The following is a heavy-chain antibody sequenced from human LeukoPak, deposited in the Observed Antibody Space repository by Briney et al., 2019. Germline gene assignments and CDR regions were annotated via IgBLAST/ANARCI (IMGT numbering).Heavy chain of an antibody. CDR1: GFTFTSSA. J-gene: IGHJ6*03. Sequence: ASVKVSCKASGFTFTSSAVQWVRQARGQRLEWIGWIVVGSGNTNYAQKFQERVTITRDMSTSTAYMELSSLRSEDTAVYYCAAGPYCSSTSCYYYMDVWGKGTTVTVSS. CDR3: AAGPYCSSTSCYYYMDV. CDR2: IVVGSGNT. V-gene: IGHV1-58*01. D-gene: IGHD2-2*01.